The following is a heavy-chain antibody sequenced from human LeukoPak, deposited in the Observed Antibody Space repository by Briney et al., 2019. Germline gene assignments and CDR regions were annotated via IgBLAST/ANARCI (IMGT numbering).Heavy chain of an antibody. D-gene: IGHD3-10*01. Sequence: GGSLRLSCAVSGFTFSGSAMHWVRQASGKGLEWVGRIRSKANSYATAYAASVKGRFTISRDDSKNTAYLQMNSPKTEDTAVYYCTRLSLYGEVDYWGQGTLVTVSS. CDR2: IRSKANSYAT. J-gene: IGHJ4*02. CDR1: GFTFSGSA. CDR3: TRLSLYGEVDY. V-gene: IGHV3-73*01.